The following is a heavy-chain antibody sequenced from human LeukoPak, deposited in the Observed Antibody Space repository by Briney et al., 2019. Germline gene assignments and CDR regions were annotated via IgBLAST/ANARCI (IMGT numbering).Heavy chain of an antibody. CDR2: IRFDGSNK. V-gene: IGHV3-30*02. CDR3: ARYSSSSVGVDY. J-gene: IGHJ4*02. Sequence: GGSLRLSCAAPGFTFSNYNMNWVRQAPGKGLECVAFIRFDGSNKYYADSVKGRFTISRDNSKNTLYLQMNSLRAEDTAVYYCARYSSSSVGVDYWGQGTLVTVSS. D-gene: IGHD6-6*01. CDR1: GFTFSNYN.